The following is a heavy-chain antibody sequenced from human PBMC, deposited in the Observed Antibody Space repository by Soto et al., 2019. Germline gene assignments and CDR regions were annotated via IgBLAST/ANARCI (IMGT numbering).Heavy chain of an antibody. CDR1: GFTFDDYA. CDR2: ISWNSGSI. Sequence: EVQLVESGGGLVQPGRSLRLSCAASGFTFDDYAMHWVRQAPGKGLEWVSGISWNSGSIGYADSVKGRFPISRDNAKNSPYLQMNSLRAEDTALYYCAKGLYSSSWYWAAQHWGQGTLVTVSS. CDR3: AKGLYSSSWYWAAQH. J-gene: IGHJ1*01. D-gene: IGHD6-13*01. V-gene: IGHV3-9*01.